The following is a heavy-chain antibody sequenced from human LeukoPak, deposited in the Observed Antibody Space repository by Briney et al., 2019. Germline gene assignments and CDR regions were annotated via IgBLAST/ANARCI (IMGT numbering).Heavy chain of an antibody. V-gene: IGHV1-69*05. J-gene: IGHJ4*02. CDR2: IIPIFGTA. Sequence: SVKVSCKXSGGTFSSYAISWVRQAPGQGLERMGGIIPIFGTANYAQKFQGRVTITTDESTSTAYMELSSLRSEDTAVYYCARTNTAMVSTFDYWGQGTLVTVSS. CDR3: ARTNTAMVSTFDY. D-gene: IGHD5-18*01. CDR1: GGTFSSYA.